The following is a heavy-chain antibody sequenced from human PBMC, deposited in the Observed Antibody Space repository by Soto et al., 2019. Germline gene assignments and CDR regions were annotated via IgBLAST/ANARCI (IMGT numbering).Heavy chain of an antibody. CDR1: GFTFSGSA. J-gene: IGHJ6*04. CDR2: IRSKANSYAT. Sequence: EVQLVESGGGLVQPGGSLKLSCAASGFTFSGSAMHWVRQASGKGLEWVGRIRSKANSYATAYAASVKGRFTISRDDSKNTAYLQMNSLKTEDTAVYYCTTPDSGTLDVWGKGTTVTVSS. CDR3: TTPDSGTLDV. D-gene: IGHD1-1*01. V-gene: IGHV3-73*01.